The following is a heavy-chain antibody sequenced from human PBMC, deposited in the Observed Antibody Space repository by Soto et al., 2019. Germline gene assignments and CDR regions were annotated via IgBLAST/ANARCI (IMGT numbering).Heavy chain of an antibody. CDR1: GYSFTSYW. CDR3: ARHGQQLEGVYYGMDV. V-gene: IGHV5-51*01. J-gene: IGHJ6*02. D-gene: IGHD6-13*01. Sequence: GESLKISCKGSGYSFTSYWIGWVRQMPGKGLEWMGIIYPGDSDTRYSPSFQGQVTISADKSISTAYLQWSSLKASDTAMYYCARHGQQLEGVYYGMDVWGQGTTVTVSS. CDR2: IYPGDSDT.